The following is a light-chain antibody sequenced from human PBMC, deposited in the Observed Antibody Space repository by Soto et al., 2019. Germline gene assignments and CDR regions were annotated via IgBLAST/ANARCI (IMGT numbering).Light chain of an antibody. CDR2: DAS. CDR1: QSVSSH. J-gene: IGKJ1*01. Sequence: EIVLTQSPATLSLSPGERATLSCRASQSVSSHLVWYQQKPGQAPRLLTSDASNRASDIPARFSGSGSGTNFTLAISSLQSEDFAVYYCQQYAYWPETVGQGTKVDVK. CDR3: QQYAYWPET. V-gene: IGKV3-11*01.